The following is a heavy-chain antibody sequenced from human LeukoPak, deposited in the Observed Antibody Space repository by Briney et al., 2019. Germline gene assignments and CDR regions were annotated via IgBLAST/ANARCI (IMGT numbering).Heavy chain of an antibody. CDR2: IRSKAYGGTT. Sequence: GGSLRLSCRASGFTFGDYAMSWVRQAPGKGLEWVGFIRSKAYGGTTEYAASVKGRFTISRDDSKSIAYLQMNSLKTEDTAVYYCTREGDYLVYWGQGTLVTVSS. CDR1: GFTFGDYA. CDR3: TREGDYLVY. J-gene: IGHJ4*02. V-gene: IGHV3-49*04.